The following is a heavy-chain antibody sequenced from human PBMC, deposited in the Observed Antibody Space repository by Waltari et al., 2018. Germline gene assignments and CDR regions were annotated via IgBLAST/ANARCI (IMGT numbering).Heavy chain of an antibody. Sequence: HVQLAQSGAEVKKPGASVKVSCKASGYTFTSSHLHWAQQAPGQGLAWMGRIKPSSGGTNHPQQFQGRVTMLRSTSISTVYLELRRLRSDDTAVYYCVREEETYYSGSGRGGFDPWGQGTLVTVSS. CDR2: IKPSSGGT. V-gene: IGHV1-2*06. CDR1: GYTFTSSH. CDR3: VREEETYYSGSGRGGFDP. J-gene: IGHJ5*02. D-gene: IGHD3-10*01.